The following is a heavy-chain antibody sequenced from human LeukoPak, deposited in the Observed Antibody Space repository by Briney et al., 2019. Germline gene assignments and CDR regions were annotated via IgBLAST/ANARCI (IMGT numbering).Heavy chain of an antibody. J-gene: IGHJ4*02. CDR3: ARDGPAGFPKY. D-gene: IGHD2-15*01. CDR2: IYYSGST. V-gene: IGHV4-39*06. Sequence: TSEPLSLTCTVPDGSISSSSYYWGWIRQPTGKGLEWIGSIYYSGSTYYNPSRKSPVTISVDTSKNQFTLKLSSVTAADTALYYCARDGPAGFPKYWGQGTLVTVSS. CDR1: DGSISSSSYY.